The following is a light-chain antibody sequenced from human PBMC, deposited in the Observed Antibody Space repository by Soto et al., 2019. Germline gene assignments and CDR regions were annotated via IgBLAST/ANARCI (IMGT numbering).Light chain of an antibody. CDR3: QQRSNWLYT. CDR1: QSVSRY. Sequence: EIVLTQSPATLSLSPGERATLSCRASQSVSRYLAWYQQKPGQAPRLLIYDASNRATGIPPRFSGSGSGTDFTLTISSLEPEDFAVYYCQQRSNWLYTFGQGTKLEIK. J-gene: IGKJ2*01. CDR2: DAS. V-gene: IGKV3-11*01.